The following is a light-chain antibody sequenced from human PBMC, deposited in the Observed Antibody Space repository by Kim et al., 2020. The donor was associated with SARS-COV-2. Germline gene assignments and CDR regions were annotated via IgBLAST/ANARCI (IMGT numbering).Light chain of an antibody. Sequence: ASVADRVTITCQASQDISNYLNWYQQKPGKAPKLLIYDASNLETGVPSRFSGSGSGTDFTFTISSLQPEDIATYYCQQYDNLPMYTFGQGTKLEI. J-gene: IGKJ2*01. CDR2: DAS. V-gene: IGKV1-33*01. CDR3: QQYDNLPMYT. CDR1: QDISNY.